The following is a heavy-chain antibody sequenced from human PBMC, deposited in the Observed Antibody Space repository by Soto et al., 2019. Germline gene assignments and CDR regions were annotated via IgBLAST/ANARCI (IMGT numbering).Heavy chain of an antibody. CDR2: ITPTLGTT. Sequence: SVKVSCKASGATFSGSAFSWVRQAPGQGLEWMGGITPTLGTTNYAQHLQGRVTITADEYTATSFMELTSLTSADTAIYYWAMGVTAGTTIVGCDYWRQGTIGTF. CDR1: GATFSGSA. J-gene: IGHJ4*02. D-gene: IGHD1-1*01. CDR3: AMGVTAGTTIVGCDY. V-gene: IGHV1-69*13.